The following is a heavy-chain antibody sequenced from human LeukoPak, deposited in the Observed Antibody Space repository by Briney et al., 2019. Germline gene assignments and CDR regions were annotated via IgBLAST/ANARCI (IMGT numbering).Heavy chain of an antibody. D-gene: IGHD5-12*01. CDR2: INPNSGGT. V-gene: IGHV1-2*02. CDR3: ARDSSGYGIDFDY. J-gene: IGHJ4*02. Sequence: GASVKVSCKASGYXFTGYYMHWVRQAPGQGREWMGWINPNSGGTNYAQKFQGRVTMTRDTSISTAYMELSTLRSDDTAVYYCARDSSGYGIDFDYWGQGTLVTVSS. CDR1: GYXFTGYY.